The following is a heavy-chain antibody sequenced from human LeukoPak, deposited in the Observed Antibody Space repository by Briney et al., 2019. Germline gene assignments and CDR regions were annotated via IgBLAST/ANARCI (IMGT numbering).Heavy chain of an antibody. CDR1: GFTFSHYY. CDR2: ISGSSGYI. CDR3: ARVDYYGSGSLR. J-gene: IGHJ4*02. V-gene: IGHV3-21*01. Sequence: PGGSLRLSCAASGFTFSHYYMTWVRQAPGKGLEWVSSISGSSGYIFYADSVKGRFTISRDNAKNSLYLQMNSLRAEDTAVYYCARVDYYGSGSLRWGQGTLVTVSS. D-gene: IGHD3-10*01.